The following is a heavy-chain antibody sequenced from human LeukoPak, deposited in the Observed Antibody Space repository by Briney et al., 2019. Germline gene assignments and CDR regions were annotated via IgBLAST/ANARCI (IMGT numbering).Heavy chain of an antibody. CDR2: IYGNAGRT. J-gene: IGHJ4*02. CDR1: GFTFSSHA. D-gene: IGHD2-15*01. V-gene: IGHV3-23*01. CDR3: ARARSDNYCSGVNY. Sequence: GGSLRLSCAASGFTFSSHAMNWVRQAPGKGLEWVSGIYGNAGRTFYADSVKGRFTMSRDNSKNTLYLQMDSLRAEDTAMYYCARARSDNYCSGVNYWGQGTLVTVSS.